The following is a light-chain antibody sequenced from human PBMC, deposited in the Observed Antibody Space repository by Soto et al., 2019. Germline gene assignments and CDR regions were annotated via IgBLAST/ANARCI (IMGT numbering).Light chain of an antibody. Sequence: DVQMTHAPSSLSSSLGYIVNSTSRASQSISNYLNWYQQKPGKAPKLLIYAASNLQSGVPSRFSGSGSGTDFTLTISSLQPEDFATYYCQQSYSTPPTFGGGTKVDIK. J-gene: IGKJ4*01. V-gene: IGKV1-39*01. CDR2: AAS. CDR3: QQSYSTPPT. CDR1: QSISNY.